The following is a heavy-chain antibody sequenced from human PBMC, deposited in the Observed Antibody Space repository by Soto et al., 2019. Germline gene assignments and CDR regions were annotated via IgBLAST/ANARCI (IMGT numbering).Heavy chain of an antibody. D-gene: IGHD3-22*01. Sequence: PSETLSLTCTVSGGSISSYYWSWIRQSPGKGLEWIGYIYYSGSTNYNPSLKSRATISVDTSKNQFSLKLSSVTAADTAVYYCARSPTYYYDSSGYLFDYWGRGTLVTVSS. V-gene: IGHV4-59*01. CDR3: ARSPTYYYDSSGYLFDY. CDR2: IYYSGST. J-gene: IGHJ4*02. CDR1: GGSISSYY.